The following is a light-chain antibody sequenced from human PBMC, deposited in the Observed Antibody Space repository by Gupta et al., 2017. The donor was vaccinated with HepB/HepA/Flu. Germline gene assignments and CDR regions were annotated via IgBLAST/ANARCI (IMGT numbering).Light chain of an antibody. CDR3: MQALQTPIT. CDR1: QSLLYRNGHNY. CDR2: LGS. V-gene: IGKV2-28*01. Sequence: DNVMTQSPLSLPVTPGEPASISCKSSQSLLYRNGHNYMDWYLQKPGQSPQILIYLGSYRASGVPDRFSGSGSGTDFTLKISRVEAEDVGVYYCMQALQTPITFGQGTXLEIK. J-gene: IGKJ5*01.